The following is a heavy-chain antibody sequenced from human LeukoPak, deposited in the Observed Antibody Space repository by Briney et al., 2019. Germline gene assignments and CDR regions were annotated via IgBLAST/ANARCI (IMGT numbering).Heavy chain of an antibody. CDR1: GGSISSGTYY. V-gene: IGHV4-61*02. Sequence: SQTLSLTCTVSGGSISSGTYYWNWIRQPAGKGLEWIGRVYTSGNTNYNPSLKSRVTISVDTSKSQFSLKLSSVTAADTALYYCARSNCPGGSCYDNRGYFDYWGQGTLVTVSS. J-gene: IGHJ4*02. CDR3: ARSNCPGGSCYDNRGYFDY. CDR2: VYTSGNT. D-gene: IGHD2-15*01.